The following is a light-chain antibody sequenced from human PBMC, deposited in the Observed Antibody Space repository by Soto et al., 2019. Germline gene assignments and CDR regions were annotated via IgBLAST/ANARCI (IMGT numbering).Light chain of an antibody. J-gene: IGKJ5*01. Sequence: EIVMTQSPATLSVSPGERATLSCRASQSISTKLVWYQQKLGQAPRLLIYGASTRATGIPARFSGSGSWTEFTLTISSLQSEDFAVYYCQQYSSWSPITFGQGTRLEI. CDR3: QQYSSWSPIT. CDR1: QSISTK. CDR2: GAS. V-gene: IGKV3-15*01.